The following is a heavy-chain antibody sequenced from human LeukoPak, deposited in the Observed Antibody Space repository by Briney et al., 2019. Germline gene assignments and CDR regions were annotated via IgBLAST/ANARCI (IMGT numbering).Heavy chain of an antibody. CDR3: AKVSSGYTFD. J-gene: IGHJ4*02. V-gene: IGHV3-23*01. CDR2: ISGSGGST. CDR1: GFTFTSYA. D-gene: IGHD5-18*01. Sequence: GGSLRLSCAASGFTFTSYAMSWVRQAPGKGLEWASGISGSGGSTYYAESVKGRFTISRDNSKNTLYLQMNSLRVEDTASYYCAKVSSGYTFDWGQGTLVTVSS.